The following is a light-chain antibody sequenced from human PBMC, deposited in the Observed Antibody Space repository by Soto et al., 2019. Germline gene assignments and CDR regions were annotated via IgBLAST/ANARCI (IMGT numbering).Light chain of an antibody. V-gene: IGKV1-33*01. CDR2: DAS. CDR1: QDISNY. J-gene: IGKJ4*01. CDR3: QQYDNPPLT. Sequence: DIKMALSPSSMSAAVGGRVNITCQASQDISNYLNWYQQKPGKAPKLLIYDASNLETGVPSRFSGSGSGTDFTFTISSLQPEDIATYYCQQYDNPPLTFGGGTKVDIK.